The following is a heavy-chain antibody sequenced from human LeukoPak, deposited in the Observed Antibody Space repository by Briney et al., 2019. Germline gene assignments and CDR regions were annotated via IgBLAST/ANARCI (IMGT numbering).Heavy chain of an antibody. D-gene: IGHD6-13*01. CDR1: GFTFRSYA. V-gene: IGHV3-23*01. CDR3: AKAGGAYSSSWYLYFDY. Sequence: GGSLRLSCAASGFTFRSYAMTWVRQAPGKGLDWVSTIGGSGDSASYADSVKGRFTISRDSSKNTLFLQMNSLRAEDTAIYYCAKAGGAYSSSWYLYFDYWGQGTLVTVSS. J-gene: IGHJ4*02. CDR2: IGGSGDSA.